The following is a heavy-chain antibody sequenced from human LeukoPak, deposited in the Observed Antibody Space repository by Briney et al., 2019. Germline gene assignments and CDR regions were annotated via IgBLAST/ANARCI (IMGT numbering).Heavy chain of an antibody. CDR2: IIPIFGTA. V-gene: IGHV1-69*05. CDR1: GGTFSSYA. J-gene: IGHJ4*02. Sequence: SVKVSCKASGGTFSSYAISWVRQAPGQGLEWMGGIIPIFGTANYAQKFQGRVTITTDESTSTAYMELSSLRSEDTAVYYCARERSSTSGYFDYWGQGTLVTVSS. D-gene: IGHD2-2*01. CDR3: ARERSSTSGYFDY.